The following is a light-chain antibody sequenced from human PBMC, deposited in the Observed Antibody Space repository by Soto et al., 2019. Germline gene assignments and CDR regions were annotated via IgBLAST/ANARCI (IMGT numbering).Light chain of an antibody. CDR1: QSVSSSY. CDR3: QQYCSSPPFP. V-gene: IGKV3-20*01. Sequence: EIVLTQSPGTLSLSPGERATLSCRASQSVSSSYLAWYQQKPGQAPRLLIYGASSRATGIPDRFSGSGSGTDFTLTISRLEPEDFAVYYCQQYCSSPPFPFGGGTKVEIK. J-gene: IGKJ4*01. CDR2: GAS.